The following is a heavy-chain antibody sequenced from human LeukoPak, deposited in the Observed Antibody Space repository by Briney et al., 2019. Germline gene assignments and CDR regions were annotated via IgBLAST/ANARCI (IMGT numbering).Heavy chain of an antibody. J-gene: IGHJ6*02. V-gene: IGHV3-48*03. Sequence: GGSLRLSCAASGFTFSTYEMNWVRQAPGKGLEWVSYISSGGSTIYYADSVKGRFTISRDNAKSSLFLQMNSLRAEDTAVYYCAPDYYYYGMVVRGQGTTVTVTS. CDR2: ISSGGSTI. CDR1: GFTFSTYE. CDR3: APDYYYYGMVV.